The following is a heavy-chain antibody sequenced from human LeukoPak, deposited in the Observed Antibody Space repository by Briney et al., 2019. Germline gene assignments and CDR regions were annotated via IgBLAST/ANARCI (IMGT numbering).Heavy chain of an antibody. CDR3: ARGIGSTTVTTLEYYFDY. CDR2: MNPNSGNT. J-gene: IGHJ4*02. Sequence: GASVKVSCKASGYTFTNYDINWVRQATGQGLEWMGWMNPNSGNTGYAQKFQGRVSMTRNTFISTAYVELSSLRSEDTAVYYCARGIGSTTVTTLEYYFDYWGQGTLVAVSS. CDR1: GYTFTNYD. D-gene: IGHD4-17*01. V-gene: IGHV1-8*01.